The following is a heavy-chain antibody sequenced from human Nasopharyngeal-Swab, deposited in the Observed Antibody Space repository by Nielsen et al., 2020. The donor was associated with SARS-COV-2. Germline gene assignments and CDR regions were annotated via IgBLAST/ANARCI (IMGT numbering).Heavy chain of an antibody. CDR1: GFTFSGYS. V-gene: IGHV3-21*01. CDR2: ISSSSSYI. J-gene: IGHJ4*02. CDR3: ARDGDYSGWELTDY. Sequence: GESLKISCAASGFTFSGYSMNWVRQAPGKGLEWVSSISSSSSYIYYADSVKGRFTISRDNAKNSLYLQMNRLRAEDTAVYYCARDGDYSGWELTDYWGQGTLVTVSS. D-gene: IGHD1-26*01.